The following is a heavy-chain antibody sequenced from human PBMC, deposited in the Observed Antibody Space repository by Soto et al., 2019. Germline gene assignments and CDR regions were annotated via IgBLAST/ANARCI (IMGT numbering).Heavy chain of an antibody. CDR2: ISYDGSSK. J-gene: IGHJ4*02. Sequence: GGSLRLSCAASGLIFNGYGLHWVRQAPGKGLEWVAMISYDGSSKYYADSVKGRFTISRDNSKNTMYLQMNSLRPEDTAVHYCTREGNGYKYYFDYWGQGTLVTVPQ. CDR1: GLIFNGYG. V-gene: IGHV3-30-3*01. CDR3: TREGNGYKYYFDY. D-gene: IGHD5-12*01.